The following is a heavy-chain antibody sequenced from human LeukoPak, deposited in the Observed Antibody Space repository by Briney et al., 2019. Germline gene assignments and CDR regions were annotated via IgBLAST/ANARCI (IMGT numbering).Heavy chain of an antibody. CDR3: ARFITSGYYYFDY. V-gene: IGHV4-38-2*02. Sequence: SETLSLTCTVSAYSISSANYWGWIRPPPGKGLEWIGIIYHSGSTYYNPSLKSRVSTSVDTSKNQFSLGLTSVTAADTAVYYCARFITSGYYYFDYWGQGTLVTVSS. CDR2: IYHSGST. J-gene: IGHJ4*02. D-gene: IGHD5-12*01. CDR1: AYSISSANY.